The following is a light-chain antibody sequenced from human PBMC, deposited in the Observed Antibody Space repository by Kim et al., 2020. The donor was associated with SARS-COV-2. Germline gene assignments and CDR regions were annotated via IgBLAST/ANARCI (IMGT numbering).Light chain of an antibody. J-gene: IGLJ2*01. Sequence: GQSITISCTGTSSDIGGYNYVSWYQQHPGKAPKLVIYDVSNRPSGVSNRFSGSKFGNTASLTISGLQAEDEADYYCNSRDSNDNVVFGGGTQLTVL. CDR1: SSDIGGYNY. CDR2: DVS. CDR3: NSRDSNDNVV. V-gene: IGLV2-14*04.